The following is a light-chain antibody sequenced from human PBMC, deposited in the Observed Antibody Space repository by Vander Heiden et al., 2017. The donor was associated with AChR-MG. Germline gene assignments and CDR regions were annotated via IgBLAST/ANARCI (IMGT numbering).Light chain of an antibody. CDR2: SNN. Sequence: QSVLTPPPPASGTPGQRVTISCSGSSSNIGSNTVTWYQQLPGTAPKHLIYSNNQRPSGVPDRFSGSKSGTSASLAISGLQAEDEADYYYAAWDDSLNGLVFGGGTKLTVL. CDR3: AAWDDSLNGLV. CDR1: SSNIGSNT. V-gene: IGLV1-44*01. J-gene: IGLJ2*01.